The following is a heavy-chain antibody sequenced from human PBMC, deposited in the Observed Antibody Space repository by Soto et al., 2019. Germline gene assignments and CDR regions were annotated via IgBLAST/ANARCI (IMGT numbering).Heavy chain of an antibody. V-gene: IGHV3-23*01. J-gene: IGHJ4*02. CDR1: GFTFSSYA. CDR2: ISGSGGST. CDR3: AKGNEYGSSFMSVTFDY. Sequence: LRLSCAASGFTFSSYAMSWVRQAPGKGLEWVSAISGSGGSTYYADSVKGRFTISRDNSKNTLYLQMNSLRAEDTAVYYCAKGNEYGSSFMSVTFDYWGQGTLVTVSS. D-gene: IGHD6-6*01.